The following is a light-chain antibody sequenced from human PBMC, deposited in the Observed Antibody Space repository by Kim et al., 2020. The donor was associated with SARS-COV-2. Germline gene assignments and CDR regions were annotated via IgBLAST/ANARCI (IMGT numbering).Light chain of an antibody. V-gene: IGLV1-40*01. CDR1: SSDIGAGYD. Sequence: GQRVTIVSTGSSSDIGAGYDVHWSQQLPGTAPKLLIYGNTNRPSGVPDRLSGYKSGTSASLAIIGLQAEDEANYYCQSYDSSLSVIFGGGTKVTVL. CDR3: QSYDSSLSVI. CDR2: GNT. J-gene: IGLJ2*01.